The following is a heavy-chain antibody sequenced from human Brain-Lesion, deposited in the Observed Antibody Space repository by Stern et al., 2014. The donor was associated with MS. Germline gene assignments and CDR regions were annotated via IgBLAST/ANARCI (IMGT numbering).Heavy chain of an antibody. D-gene: IGHD3-3*01. CDR2: IKPNTGGT. CDR1: GYIFTGYY. J-gene: IGHJ6*02. CDR3: ARDQRGITIFGVVTDYYYLGMDV. V-gene: IGHV1-2*02. Sequence: VQLVESGAEVKKPGASVKVSCKTSGYIFTGYYIHWVRQAPGQGLEWMAWIKPNTGGTKYAQKFQGRVTRSRDTSISTAYVELSSLTSDDTAVYYCARDQRGITIFGVVTDYYYLGMDVWGQGTTVTVSS.